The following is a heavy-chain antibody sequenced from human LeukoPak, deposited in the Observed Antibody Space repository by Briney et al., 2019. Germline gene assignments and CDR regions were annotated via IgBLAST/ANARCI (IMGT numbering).Heavy chain of an antibody. V-gene: IGHV1-2*02. J-gene: IGHJ4*02. D-gene: IGHD5-24*01. CDR3: ARNRYGYNFGY. CDR2: INPNSGGT. CDR1: GYTFTYYY. Sequence: GASVTVSCTASGYTFTYYYFHWVRQAPGQGLEWMGWINPNSGGTHYAQKFQGRVTMTRDTSISTAYMELSSLTSDDTAVYYCARNRYGYNFGYWAQGTLVTVSS.